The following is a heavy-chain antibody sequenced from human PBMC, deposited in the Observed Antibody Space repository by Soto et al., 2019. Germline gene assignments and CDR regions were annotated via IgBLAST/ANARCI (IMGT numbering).Heavy chain of an antibody. Sequence: QVQLQESGPGLVKPSGTLSLTCAVSGDSVSSPYYWCWVRQPPGKGLEWIGEVFQPGTTSYNPSLRSRVTISMDKSNNQFSLDLRSVTAADTAVYYCARSAGWYAVHSWGPGTLVIVSS. J-gene: IGHJ4*02. CDR2: VFQPGTT. CDR1: GDSVSSPYY. CDR3: ARSAGWYAVHS. V-gene: IGHV4-4*02. D-gene: IGHD6-19*01.